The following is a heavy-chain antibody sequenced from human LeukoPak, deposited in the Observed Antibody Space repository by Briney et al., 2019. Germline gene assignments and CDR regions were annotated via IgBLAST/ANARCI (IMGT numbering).Heavy chain of an antibody. CDR2: VYHSGST. CDR1: GGSISSYY. Sequence: PSETLSLTCSVSGGSISSYYWSWIRQPPGKGLEWIGSVYHSGSTNYNPSLKRRVTMSVDTSKNQFSLKLRSVTAADTAVYYCANGGYCSSSSCYPKWFDPWGQGTLVTVSS. CDR3: ANGGYCSSSSCYPKWFDP. D-gene: IGHD2-2*01. V-gene: IGHV4-59*01. J-gene: IGHJ5*02.